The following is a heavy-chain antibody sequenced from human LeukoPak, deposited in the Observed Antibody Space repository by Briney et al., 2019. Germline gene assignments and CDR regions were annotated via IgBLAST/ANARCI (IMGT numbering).Heavy chain of an antibody. CDR3: ARENQRWLQSDAFDI. CDR2: VYYSGSI. V-gene: IGHV4-59*13. D-gene: IGHD5-24*01. J-gene: IGHJ3*02. CDR1: GGSISSFY. Sequence: PSETLSLTCSVSGGSISSFYWSWIRQPPGKGLEWIGYVYYSGSINYNPSLKSRVTISVDTSKNQFSLKLSSVTAADTAVYYCARENQRWLQSDAFDIWGQGTMVTVSS.